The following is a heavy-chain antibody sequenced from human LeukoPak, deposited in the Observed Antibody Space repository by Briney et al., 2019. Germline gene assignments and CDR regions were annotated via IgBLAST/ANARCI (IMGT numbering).Heavy chain of an antibody. CDR1: GGSISRYY. J-gene: IGHJ3*02. CDR2: IYTSGST. Sequence: SETLSLTCTVSGGSISRYYWSWIRQPAGKGLEWIGRIYTSGSTNYNPSLKSRVTMSVDTSKNQFSLKLSSVTAADTAVYYCARDLYDSSGYYRTAAFDIWGQGTMVAVSS. V-gene: IGHV4-4*07. D-gene: IGHD3-22*01. CDR3: ARDLYDSSGYYRTAAFDI.